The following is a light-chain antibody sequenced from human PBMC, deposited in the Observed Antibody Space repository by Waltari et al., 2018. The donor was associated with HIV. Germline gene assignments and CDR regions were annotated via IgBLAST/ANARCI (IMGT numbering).Light chain of an antibody. V-gene: IGLV3-27*01. CDR2: KDR. J-gene: IGLJ3*02. Sequence: SYELTQPSSVSVSPGQTARITCTGDVVAKKYARRFPQKPGQAPVLVIYKDRARPSGIPERFSGSSSGTTVTLTISGAQVEDEADYYCYSAADNIGVFGGGTKLTVL. CDR3: YSAADNIGV. CDR1: VVAKKY.